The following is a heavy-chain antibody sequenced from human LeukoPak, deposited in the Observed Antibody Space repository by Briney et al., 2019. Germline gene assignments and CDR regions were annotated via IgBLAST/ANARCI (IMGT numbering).Heavy chain of an antibody. CDR3: ARPAGVEQNCFDP. J-gene: IGHJ5*02. CDR2: IYDSGST. Sequence: KASETLSLTCTVSGGSISSSSYYWGWIRQPPGKGLEWIGSIYDSGSTYYNPSLKSRVTISVNTPKNQFSLKLSSVTAADTAVYYCARPAGVEQNCFDPWGQGTLVTVSS. CDR1: GGSISSSSYY. D-gene: IGHD1/OR15-1a*01. V-gene: IGHV4-39*01.